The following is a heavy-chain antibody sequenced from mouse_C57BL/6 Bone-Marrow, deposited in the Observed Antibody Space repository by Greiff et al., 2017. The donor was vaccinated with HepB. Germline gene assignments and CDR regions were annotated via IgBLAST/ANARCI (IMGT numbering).Heavy chain of an antibody. J-gene: IGHJ1*03. CDR1: GFTFSDYG. CDR3: ARGYYGSSPYWYFDV. Sequence: EVQVVESGGGLVKPGGSLKLSCAASGFTFSDYGMHWVRQAPEKGLEWVAYISSGSSTIYYADTVKGRFTISRDNAKNTLFLQMTSLMSEDTAMYYCARGYYGSSPYWYFDVWGTGTTVTVSS. CDR2: ISSGSSTI. V-gene: IGHV5-17*01. D-gene: IGHD1-1*01.